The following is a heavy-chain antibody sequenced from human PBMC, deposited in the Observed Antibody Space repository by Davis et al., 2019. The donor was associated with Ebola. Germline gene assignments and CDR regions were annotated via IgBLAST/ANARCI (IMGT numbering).Heavy chain of an antibody. V-gene: IGHV1-2*02. CDR2: INPNSGGT. J-gene: IGHJ3*02. Sequence: ASVKVSCKASGYTFTGYYMHWVRQAPGQGLEWMGWINPNSGGTNYAQKFQGRVTMTRDTSISTAYMELSRLRSDDTAMYYCARDLTDYPVLLWFGELLSPDAFDIWGQGTMVTVSS. D-gene: IGHD3-10*01. CDR1: GYTFTGYY. CDR3: ARDLTDYPVLLWFGELLSPDAFDI.